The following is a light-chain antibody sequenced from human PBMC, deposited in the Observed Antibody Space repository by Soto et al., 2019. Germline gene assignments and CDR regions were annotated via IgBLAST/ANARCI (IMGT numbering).Light chain of an antibody. Sequence: DIQMTQSPSSLSASVGDRVTISCRASQSVSRYLNWYQQKPGKAPKLLIYAASSLQSGVRSRFSGSGSGTDFSLTISSLQPEDFATYYCQQSFSTILTFGGGTKVQIK. J-gene: IGKJ4*01. CDR3: QQSFSTILT. V-gene: IGKV1-39*01. CDR1: QSVSRY. CDR2: AAS.